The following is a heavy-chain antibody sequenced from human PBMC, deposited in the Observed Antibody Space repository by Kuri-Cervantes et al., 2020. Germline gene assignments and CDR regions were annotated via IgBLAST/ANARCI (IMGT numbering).Heavy chain of an antibody. CDR3: ARDPARDPIAAAPEYYFDY. J-gene: IGHJ4*02. D-gene: IGHD6-13*01. CDR2: INPNSGGT. Sequence: ASVKVSCKASGYTFTGYYMHWVRQAPGQGLEWMGWINPNSGGTNYAQKFQGRVTMTRDTSISTAYMELSSLRSEDTAVYYCARDPARDPIAAAPEYYFDYWGQGTLVTVSS. V-gene: IGHV1-2*02. CDR1: GYTFTGYY.